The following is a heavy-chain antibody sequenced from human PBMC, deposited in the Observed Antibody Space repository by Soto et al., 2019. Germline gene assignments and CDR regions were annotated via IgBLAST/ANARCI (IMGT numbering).Heavy chain of an antibody. J-gene: IGHJ3*02. CDR3: ARDPGIVVVVAASDAFDI. Sequence: QVQLVESGGGVVQPGRSLRLSCAASGFTFSSYGMPWVRQAPGKGLEWVAVIWYDGSNKYYADSVKGRFTISRDNSKNTLYLQMNSLRAEDTAVYYCARDPGIVVVVAASDAFDIWGQGTMVTVSS. CDR1: GFTFSSYG. V-gene: IGHV3-33*01. D-gene: IGHD2-15*01. CDR2: IWYDGSNK.